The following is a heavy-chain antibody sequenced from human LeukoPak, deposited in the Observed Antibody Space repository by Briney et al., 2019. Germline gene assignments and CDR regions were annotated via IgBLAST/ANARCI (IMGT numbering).Heavy chain of an antibody. J-gene: IGHJ4*02. CDR3: AKALRLIAVAPAWDFDY. V-gene: IGHV3-23*01. Sequence: GGSLRLSCAASGFTFSSYAMSWVRQAPGKGLEWVSAISGSGGSTYYADSVKGRFTTSRDNSKNTLYLQMNSLRAEDTAVYYCAKALRLIAVAPAWDFDYWGQGTLVTVSS. CDR1: GFTFSSYA. CDR2: ISGSGGST. D-gene: IGHD6-19*01.